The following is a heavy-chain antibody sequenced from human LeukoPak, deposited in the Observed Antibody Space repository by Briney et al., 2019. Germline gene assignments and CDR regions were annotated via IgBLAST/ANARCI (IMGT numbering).Heavy chain of an antibody. Sequence: ASVKVSCKASGYTFTSYAMNWVRQAPGQGLEWMGWISAYNGNTNYAQKLQGRVTMTTDTSTSTAYMELRSLRSDDTAVYYCAREGAIAAAWPVYLGYWGQGTLVTVSS. CDR2: ISAYNGNT. CDR1: GYTFTSYA. D-gene: IGHD6-13*01. CDR3: AREGAIAAAWPVYLGY. J-gene: IGHJ4*02. V-gene: IGHV1-18*01.